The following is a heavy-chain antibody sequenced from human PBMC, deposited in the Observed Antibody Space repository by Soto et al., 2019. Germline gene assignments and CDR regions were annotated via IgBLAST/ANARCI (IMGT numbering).Heavy chain of an antibody. CDR1: GFTFSSYA. CDR2: ISYDGSNK. D-gene: IGHD2-2*01. Sequence: QVQLVESGGGVVQPGRSLRLSCAASGFTFSSYAMHWVRQAPGKGLDWVAVISYDGSNKYYADSVKGRFTISRDNSKNTLYLQMNSLRAEDTAVYYCARGGCRSTSCYGEFDYWGQGTLVTVSS. CDR3: ARGGCRSTSCYGEFDY. V-gene: IGHV3-30-3*01. J-gene: IGHJ4*02.